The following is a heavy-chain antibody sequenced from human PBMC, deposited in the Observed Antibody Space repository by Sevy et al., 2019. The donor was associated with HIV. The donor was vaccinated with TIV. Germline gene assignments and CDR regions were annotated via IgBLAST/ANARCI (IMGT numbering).Heavy chain of an antibody. J-gene: IGHJ4*02. CDR2: IIPIFRKA. CDR3: AVREAAAGPDY. CDR1: GDTFNTYS. V-gene: IGHV1-69*06. D-gene: IGHD6-13*01. Sequence: ASVKVSCKASGDTFNTYSITWVRQAPGQGLEWMGGIIPIFRKADYQQNFQGRVTVTADKSTSTVYQYLSSLRYDDTAVYYCAVREAAAGPDYWGQGTLVTVSS.